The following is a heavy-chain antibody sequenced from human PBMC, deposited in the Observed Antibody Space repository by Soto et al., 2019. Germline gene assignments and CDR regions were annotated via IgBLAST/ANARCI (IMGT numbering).Heavy chain of an antibody. Sequence: LRLSCAASGFTFTNYALHWVRQAPGKGLEWVSSISGGGTGTYSADAVKGRFTISRDNAKNTLYLQMNSLRAEDTAVYYCAKDLLETYYYYGMDVWGQG. CDR1: GFTFTNYA. CDR2: ISGGGTGT. D-gene: IGHD1-1*01. J-gene: IGHJ6*01. CDR3: AKDLLETYYYYGMDV. V-gene: IGHV3-23*01.